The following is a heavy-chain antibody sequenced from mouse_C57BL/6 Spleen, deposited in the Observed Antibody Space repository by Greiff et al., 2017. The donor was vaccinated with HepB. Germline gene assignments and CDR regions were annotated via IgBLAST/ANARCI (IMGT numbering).Heavy chain of an antibody. D-gene: IGHD3-3*01. V-gene: IGHV5-4*01. J-gene: IGHJ4*01. Sequence: EVKVVESGGGLVKPGGSLKLSCAASGFTFSSYAMSWVRQTPEKRLEWVATISDGGSYTYYPDNVKGRFTISRDNAKNNLYLQMSHLKSEDTAMYYWAREERDGGYAMDYWGQGTSVTVSS. CDR3: AREERDGGYAMDY. CDR1: GFTFSSYA. CDR2: ISDGGSYT.